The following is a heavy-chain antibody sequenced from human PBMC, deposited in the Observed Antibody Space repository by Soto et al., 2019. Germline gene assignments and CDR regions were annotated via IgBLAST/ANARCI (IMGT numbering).Heavy chain of an antibody. V-gene: IGHV4-34*01. CDR3: ARGAYGSGNGHFDY. J-gene: IGHJ4*02. D-gene: IGHD3-10*01. CDR1: GGSFSGYY. CDR2: VNHSGST. Sequence: PSETLSLTCAVYGGSFSGYYWSWIRQPPGKGLEWIGEVNHSGSTNYNPSLKSRVTISVDTSKNQFSLKLSSVTPEDTAVYYCARGAYGSGNGHFDYWGQGTLVTVS.